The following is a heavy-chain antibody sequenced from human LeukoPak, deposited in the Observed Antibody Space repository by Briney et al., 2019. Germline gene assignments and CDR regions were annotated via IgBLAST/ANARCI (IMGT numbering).Heavy chain of an antibody. Sequence: ASVKVSCKASGYTFVVYYLHWVRQAPGQGLEWMAWIDPYTGNTHYAQKFQGRITVTRDTSVSTTYMELSWLTSDDTARYYCAREYSASEHWGQGTLVTVSS. J-gene: IGHJ4*02. CDR2: IDPYTGNT. V-gene: IGHV1-2*02. D-gene: IGHD5-12*01. CDR1: GYTFVVYY. CDR3: AREYSASEH.